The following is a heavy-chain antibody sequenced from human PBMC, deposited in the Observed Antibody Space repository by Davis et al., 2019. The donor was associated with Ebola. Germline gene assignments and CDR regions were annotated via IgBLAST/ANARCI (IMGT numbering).Heavy chain of an antibody. CDR2: INHSGST. CDR3: ASGYSSSWYG. J-gene: IGHJ4*02. CDR1: GGSFSGYY. V-gene: IGHV4-34*01. Sequence: PSETLSLTCAVYGGSFSGYYWSWIRQPPGKGLEWIGEINHSGSTNYNPSLKSRVTISVDTSKNQFSLKLSSVTAADTAVYYCASGYSSSWYGWGQGTLVTVSS. D-gene: IGHD6-13*01.